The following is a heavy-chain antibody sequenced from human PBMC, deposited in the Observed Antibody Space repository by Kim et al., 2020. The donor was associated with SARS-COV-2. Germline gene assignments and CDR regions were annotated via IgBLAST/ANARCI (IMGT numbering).Heavy chain of an antibody. CDR2: INNSGST. CDR3: ARGIRHGSGCFSYFDS. CDR1: GGSFSGYY. Sequence: SETLSLTCAVYGGSFSGYYWSWIRQPPGMGLEWIGEINNSGSTKYNLSLKSRVTISVDTSKNQFSLKLSSVTAADTAVFYCARGIRHGSGCFSYFDSWG. J-gene: IGHJ4*01. V-gene: IGHV4-34*01. D-gene: IGHD5-12*01.